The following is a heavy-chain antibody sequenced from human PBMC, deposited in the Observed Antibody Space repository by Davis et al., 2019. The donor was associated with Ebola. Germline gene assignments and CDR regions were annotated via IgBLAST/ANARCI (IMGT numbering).Heavy chain of an antibody. D-gene: IGHD6-19*01. CDR2: IYSGGST. V-gene: IGHV3-53*04. CDR1: GFTVSSNY. Sequence: PGGSLKISCAASGFTVSSNYMSWVRQAPGKGLEWVSVIYSGGSTYYADSVKGRFTISRHNSKNTLYLQMNSLRAEDTAVYYCAREGVVGAVAGTGYYYYYGMDVWGQGTTVTVSS. CDR3: AREGVVGAVAGTGYYYYYGMDV. J-gene: IGHJ6*02.